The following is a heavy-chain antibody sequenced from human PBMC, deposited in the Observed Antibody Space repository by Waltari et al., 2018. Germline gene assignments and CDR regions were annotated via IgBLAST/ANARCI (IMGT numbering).Heavy chain of an antibody. CDR1: GGSISSGDYY. V-gene: IGHV4-30-4*08. CDR2: IYYSGST. J-gene: IGHJ6*03. CDR3: ARDAEDYYYDMDV. Sequence: QVQLQESGPGLVKPSQTLSLTCTVSGGSISSGDYYWSGLRQPPGKGLEWIGYIYYSGSTYYHPSLKSRVTIAVDPSKNQFSLKLSSVTAADTAVYYCARDAEDYYYDMDVWGKGTTVTVSS.